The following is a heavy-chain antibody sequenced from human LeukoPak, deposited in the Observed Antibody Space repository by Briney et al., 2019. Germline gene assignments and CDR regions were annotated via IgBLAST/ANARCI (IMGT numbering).Heavy chain of an antibody. D-gene: IGHD3-3*01. CDR3: AKDIPAPTYYDFWSGYYTGYGMDV. Sequence: GGSLRLSCAASGFTFSSYAMHWVRQAPGKGLEWVAVISYDGSNKYYADSVKGRFTISRDNSKNTLYLQMNSLRAEDTAVYYCAKDIPAPTYYDFWSGYYTGYGMDVWGQGTTVTVSS. V-gene: IGHV3-30*04. CDR1: GFTFSSYA. J-gene: IGHJ6*02. CDR2: ISYDGSNK.